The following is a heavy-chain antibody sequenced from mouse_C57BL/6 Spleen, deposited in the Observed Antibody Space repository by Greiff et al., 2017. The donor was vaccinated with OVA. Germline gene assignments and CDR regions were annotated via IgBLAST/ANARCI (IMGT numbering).Heavy chain of an antibody. CDR1: GYSITSGYD. J-gene: IGHJ1*03. CDR3: ARDLGRRYFDV. CDR2: ISYSGST. V-gene: IGHV3-1*01. D-gene: IGHD4-1*01. Sequence: VQLQQSGPGMVKPSQSLSLTCTVTGYSITSGYDWHWIRHFPGNKLEWMGYISYSGSTNYNPSLKSRISITHDTSKNHFFLKLNSVTTEDTATYYCARDLGRRYFDVWGTGTTVTVSS.